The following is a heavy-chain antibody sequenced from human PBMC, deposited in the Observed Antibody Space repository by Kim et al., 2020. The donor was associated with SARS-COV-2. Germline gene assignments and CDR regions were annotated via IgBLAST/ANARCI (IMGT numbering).Heavy chain of an antibody. Sequence: SETLSLTCTVSGGSISSYYWSWIRQPPGKGLEWIGYIYYSGSTNYNPPLKSRVTIPVDTSKNQFSLKLSSVTAADTAVYYFARHTRGPAAKYFQHWGQG. D-gene: IGHD6-25*01. CDR1: GGSISSYY. CDR3: ARHTRGPAAKYFQH. V-gene: IGHV4-59*08. J-gene: IGHJ1*01. CDR2: IYYSGST.